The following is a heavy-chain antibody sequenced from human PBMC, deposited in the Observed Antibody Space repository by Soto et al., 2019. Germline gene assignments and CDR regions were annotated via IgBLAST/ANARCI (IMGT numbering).Heavy chain of an antibody. D-gene: IGHD3-16*01. CDR1: GGTFDSYA. Sequence: SVKVSCKASGGTFDSYAISWVRQAPGQGLEWMGGVIPMFLKSNYAQKFQGRVTITADKSTNTVYMEMNSLKSGDTAVYYCVRGGGEMANPPPYLYWGQGTQVTVSS. CDR3: VRGGGEMANPPPYLY. CDR2: VIPMFLKS. V-gene: IGHV1-69*06. J-gene: IGHJ4*02.